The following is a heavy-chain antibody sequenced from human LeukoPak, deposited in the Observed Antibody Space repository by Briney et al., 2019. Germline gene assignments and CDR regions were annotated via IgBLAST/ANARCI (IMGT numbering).Heavy chain of an antibody. CDR3: ARAVRRDSGGWRLDY. D-gene: IGHD2-15*01. CDR2: ISGSGGST. Sequence: PGGSLRLSCAASGFTFSSYAMSWVRQAPGKGLEWVSAISGSGGSTYYADSVKGRFTISRDNSKNTLYLQMNSLRAEDTAVYYCARAVRRDSGGWRLDYWGQGTLVTVSS. V-gene: IGHV3-23*01. CDR1: GFTFSSYA. J-gene: IGHJ4*02.